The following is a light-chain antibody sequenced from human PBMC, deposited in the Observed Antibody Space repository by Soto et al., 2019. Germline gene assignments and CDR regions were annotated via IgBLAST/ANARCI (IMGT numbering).Light chain of an antibody. CDR2: ITS. V-gene: IGKV1-39*01. CDR3: QQGSSRPFT. CDR1: QIIGSY. Sequence: DIQMPPSPSSLSASVGDRVTITCRASQIIGSYLNWYQQKPGKAPELLIYITSSLKSGVPSRFSGSGSGTDFTLTISSLQPEDFATYYCQQGSSRPFTFGPGTKVYIK. J-gene: IGKJ3*01.